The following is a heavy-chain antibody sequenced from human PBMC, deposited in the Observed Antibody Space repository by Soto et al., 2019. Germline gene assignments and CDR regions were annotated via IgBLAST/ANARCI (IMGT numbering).Heavy chain of an antibody. J-gene: IGHJ2*01. CDR3: ARDLRYSGYDFERYFDL. Sequence: PSETLSLTCTVSGGSVSSGSYYWSWIRQPPGKGLEWIGYIYYSGSTNYNPSLKSRVTISVDTSKNQFSLKLSSVTAADTAVYYCARDLRYSGYDFERYFDLWGRGTLVTVSS. CDR2: IYYSGST. D-gene: IGHD5-12*01. V-gene: IGHV4-61*01. CDR1: GGSVSSGSYY.